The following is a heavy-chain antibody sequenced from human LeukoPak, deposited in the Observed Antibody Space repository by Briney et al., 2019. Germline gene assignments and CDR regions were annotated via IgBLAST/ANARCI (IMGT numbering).Heavy chain of an antibody. V-gene: IGHV3-23*01. D-gene: IGHD2-2*01. CDR3: AKDRGVGYCSSTSCYNWFDP. J-gene: IGHJ5*02. CDR2: ISGSSGST. Sequence: GGSLRLSCAASGFTFSSYAMSWVRQAPGKGLEWVSAISGSSGSTYYADSVKGRFTISRDNSKNTLYLQMNSLRAEDTAVHYCAKDRGVGYCSSTSCYNWFDPWGQGTLVTVSS. CDR1: GFTFSSYA.